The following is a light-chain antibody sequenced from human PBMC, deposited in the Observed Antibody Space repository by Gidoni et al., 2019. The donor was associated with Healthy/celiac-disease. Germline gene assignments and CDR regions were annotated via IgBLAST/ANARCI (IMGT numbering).Light chain of an antibody. Sequence: EIVMTQSPATLSVSPGERATLSCRASQSVSSNLAWYQQKPGQAPRLLIYGASTRATGIPARFSGSGSGTEFTLTISSLQSEDCAVYYCQQYNNWPPLTFXPXTKVDIK. J-gene: IGKJ3*01. CDR2: GAS. V-gene: IGKV3-15*01. CDR1: QSVSSN. CDR3: QQYNNWPPLT.